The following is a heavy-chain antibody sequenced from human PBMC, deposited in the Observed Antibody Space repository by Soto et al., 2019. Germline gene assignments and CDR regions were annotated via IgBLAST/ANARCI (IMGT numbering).Heavy chain of an antibody. V-gene: IGHV3-48*02. Sequence: GGSLSLSCAASGFTFSSHAMNWVRQAPGKGLEWLSYITSTSSTKHYAASVEGRFTISRDNAKNSLSLQMNSLRDEDTAVYYCARRITMVRGPYYYYAMDVWGQGTTVTVSS. D-gene: IGHD3-10*01. CDR2: ITSTSSTK. J-gene: IGHJ6*02. CDR1: GFTFSSHA. CDR3: ARRITMVRGPYYYYAMDV.